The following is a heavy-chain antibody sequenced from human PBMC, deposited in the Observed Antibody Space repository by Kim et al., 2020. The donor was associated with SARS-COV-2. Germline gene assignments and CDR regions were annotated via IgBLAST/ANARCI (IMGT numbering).Heavy chain of an antibody. V-gene: IGHV3-48*02. CDR2: SNPSSSII. J-gene: IGHJ5*02. CDR3: ARTGAGGLSNWLDP. CDR1: GFTFSSFG. Sequence: GGSLRLSCAASGFTFSSFGMNWVRQAPGKGPEWLSFSNPSSSIIHYADSVKGRFTISRDNAQNSLYLQMNSLKDEDTAIYYCARTGAGGLSNWLDPWGQGTLVTVSS. D-gene: IGHD2-15*01.